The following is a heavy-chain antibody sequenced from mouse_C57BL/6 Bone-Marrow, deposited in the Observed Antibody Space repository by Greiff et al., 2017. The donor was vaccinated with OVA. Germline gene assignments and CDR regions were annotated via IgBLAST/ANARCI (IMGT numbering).Heavy chain of an antibody. Sequence: VQLQQSGAELVKPGASVKLSCKASGYTFTSYWMQWVKQRPGQGLEWIGEIDPSDSYTNYNQKFKGKATLTVDTSSSTAYMQLSSLTSEDSAVYYCARVDGYAWYFDVWGTGTTVTVSS. CDR2: IDPSDSYT. D-gene: IGHD2-3*01. V-gene: IGHV1-50*01. CDR1: GYTFTSYW. CDR3: ARVDGYAWYFDV. J-gene: IGHJ1*03.